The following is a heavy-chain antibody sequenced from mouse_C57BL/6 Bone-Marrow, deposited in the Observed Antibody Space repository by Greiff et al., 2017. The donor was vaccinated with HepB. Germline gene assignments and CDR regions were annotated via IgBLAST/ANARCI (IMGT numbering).Heavy chain of an antibody. CDR2: IDPSDSYT. CDR3: ARRYYYGLPWFAY. D-gene: IGHD1-1*01. J-gene: IGHJ3*01. V-gene: IGHV1-50*01. Sequence: QVQLQQPGAELVKPGASVKLSCKASGYTFTSYWMQWVKQRPGQGLEWIGEIDPSDSYTNYNQKFKGKATLTVDTSSSTAYMQLSSLTSEDSAVYYCARRYYYGLPWFAYWGQGTLVTVSA. CDR1: GYTFTSYW.